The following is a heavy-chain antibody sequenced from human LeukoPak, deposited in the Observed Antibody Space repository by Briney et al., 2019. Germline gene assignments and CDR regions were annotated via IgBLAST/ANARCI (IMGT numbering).Heavy chain of an antibody. CDR3: ARGPSYFQH. CDR2: TYYRSKWYK. Sequence: SQTLSLTCAISRDSVSSNSATWNWIRQSPSRGLEWLGRTYYRSKWYKYYAVSVKGRIAINPDTSKNRFSLQLNSVTPEDTAVYYCARGPSYFQHWGQGTLVTVSS. V-gene: IGHV6-1*01. CDR1: RDSVSSNSAT. J-gene: IGHJ1*01.